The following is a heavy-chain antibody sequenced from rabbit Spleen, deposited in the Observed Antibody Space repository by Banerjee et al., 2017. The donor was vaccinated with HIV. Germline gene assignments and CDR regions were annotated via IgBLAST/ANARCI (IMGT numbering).Heavy chain of an antibody. V-gene: IGHV1S40*01. D-gene: IGHD1-1*01. Sequence: QSLEESGGDLVKPGASLTLTCTASGVSFISNYYMCWVRQAPGKGLEWIACIETGSSGFTYFATWAKGRFTISKTSATTGTLQMTNLTAADTATYFCAKDTSSSFSSYGMDLWGPGTLVTVS. CDR2: IETGSSGFT. CDR3: AKDTSSSFSSYGMDL. CDR1: GVSFISNYY. J-gene: IGHJ6*01.